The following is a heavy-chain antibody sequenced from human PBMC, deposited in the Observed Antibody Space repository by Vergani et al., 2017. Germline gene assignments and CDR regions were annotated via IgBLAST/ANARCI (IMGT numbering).Heavy chain of an antibody. D-gene: IGHD2-2*01. Sequence: QLQLQESGPGLVKPSETLSLTCTVSGGSISSSSYYWGWIRQPPGKGLEWIGEIYHSGSTNYNPSLKSRVTISVDKSKNQFSLKLSSVTAADTAVYYCARDVPAAMAEDAFDIWGQGTMVTVSS. CDR3: ARDVPAAMAEDAFDI. CDR2: IYHSGST. V-gene: IGHV4-39*07. J-gene: IGHJ3*02. CDR1: GGSISSSSYY.